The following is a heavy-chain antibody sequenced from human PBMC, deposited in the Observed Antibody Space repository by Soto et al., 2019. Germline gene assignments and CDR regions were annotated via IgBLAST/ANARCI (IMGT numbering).Heavy chain of an antibody. CDR2: ISYDGSNK. J-gene: IGHJ4*02. D-gene: IGHD6-13*01. V-gene: IGHV3-30-3*01. CDR1: GFTFSSYA. CDR3: ARDESSYFDY. Sequence: QVQLVESGGGVVQPGRSLRLSCAASGFTFSSYAMHWVRQAPGKGLEWVAVISYDGSNKYYADSVKGRFTISRDNSKNTLYLQMNSLRAEDTVVYYCARDESSYFDYWGQGTLVTVSS.